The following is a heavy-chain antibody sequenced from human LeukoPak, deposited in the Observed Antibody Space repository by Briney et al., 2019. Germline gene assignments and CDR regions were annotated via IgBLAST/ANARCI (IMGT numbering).Heavy chain of an antibody. V-gene: IGHV3-48*01. J-gene: IGHJ6*03. Sequence: GGSLRHSCAASGFTFSSYSMNWVRQAPGKGLEWVSYISSSSSTIYYADSVKGRFTISRDNAKNSLYLQMNSLRAEDTAVYYCARDTGVAAAGKYYMDVWGKGTTVTVSS. D-gene: IGHD6-13*01. CDR1: GFTFSSYS. CDR3: ARDTGVAAAGKYYMDV. CDR2: ISSSSSTI.